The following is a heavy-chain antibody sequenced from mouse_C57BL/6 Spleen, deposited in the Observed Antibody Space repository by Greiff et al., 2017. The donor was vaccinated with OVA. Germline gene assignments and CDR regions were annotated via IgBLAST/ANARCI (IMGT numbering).Heavy chain of an antibody. CDR2: ISSGSSTI. J-gene: IGHJ4*01. CDR1: GFTFSDYG. V-gene: IGHV5-17*01. D-gene: IGHD2-5*01. CDR3: ARSNYSNFYAMDY. Sequence: EVMLVESGGGLVKPGGSLKLSCAASGFTFSDYGMHWVRQAPEKGLEWVAYISSGSSTIYYADTVKGRFTISRDNAKNTLFLQMTSLRSEDTAMYYCARSNYSNFYAMDYWGQGTSVTVSS.